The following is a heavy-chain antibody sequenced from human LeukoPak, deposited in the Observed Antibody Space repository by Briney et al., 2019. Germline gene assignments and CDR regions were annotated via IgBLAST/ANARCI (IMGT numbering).Heavy chain of an antibody. D-gene: IGHD2-2*01. CDR1: GYTFTGYF. J-gene: IGHJ6*03. CDR2: INSNSGGT. CDR3: ARGLGSPEVPAAISLFMDV. Sequence: LVNVSCKASGYTFTGYFIHWVRQAPGQGLEWMGWINSNSGGTNYAQNFQGRVTMTWDTSISTAYMELSSLRSEDTAVYYCARGLGSPEVPAAISLFMDVWGKGTTVTVSS. V-gene: IGHV1-2*02.